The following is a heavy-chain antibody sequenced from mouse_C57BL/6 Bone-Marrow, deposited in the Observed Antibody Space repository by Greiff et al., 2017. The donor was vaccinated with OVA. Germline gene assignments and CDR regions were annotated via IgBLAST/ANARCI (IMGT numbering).Heavy chain of an antibody. Sequence: QVQLKQSGAELARPGASVTLSCKASGYTFTSYGISWVKQRTGQGLEWIGEIYPRSGNTYYNEKFKGKATLTADKSSSTAYMELRSLTSEDSAVYFCASDGNYVFYAMDYWGQGTSVTVSS. D-gene: IGHD2-1*01. CDR3: ASDGNYVFYAMDY. CDR2: IYPRSGNT. V-gene: IGHV1-81*01. CDR1: GYTFTSYG. J-gene: IGHJ4*01.